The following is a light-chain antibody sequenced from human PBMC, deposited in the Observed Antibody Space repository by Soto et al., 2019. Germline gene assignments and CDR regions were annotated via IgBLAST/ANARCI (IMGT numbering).Light chain of an antibody. J-gene: IGLJ3*02. CDR3: AAWDDRLNGPV. CDR1: TSNIGTNT. V-gene: IGLV1-44*01. Sequence: QSVLTQSPSASGTPGQRVSISCSGSTSNIGTNTVSWYQHVPGTAPKLLIYSNNQRPSGVPDRFSGSKSGTSASLAISGLQSEDEADYYCAAWDDRLNGPVFGGGTKLTVL. CDR2: SNN.